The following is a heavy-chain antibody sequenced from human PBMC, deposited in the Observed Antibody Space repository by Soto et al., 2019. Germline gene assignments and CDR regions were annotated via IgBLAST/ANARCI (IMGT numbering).Heavy chain of an antibody. Sequence: QVQLVQSGAEVKKPGASVKVSCKASGYTFTNYPMHWVRQAPGQRLEWMGWINAGNGNTKYSQKFQGRVTITRDTSASTAYMELSSLRSEDTAVYYCARGGGITIFGARGSYGMDVWGQGTTVTVSS. CDR2: INAGNGNT. J-gene: IGHJ6*02. CDR3: ARGGGITIFGARGSYGMDV. V-gene: IGHV1-3*01. D-gene: IGHD3-3*01. CDR1: GYTFTNYP.